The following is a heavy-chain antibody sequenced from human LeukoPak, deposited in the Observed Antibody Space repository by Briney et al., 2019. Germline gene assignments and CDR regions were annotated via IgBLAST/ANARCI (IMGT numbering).Heavy chain of an antibody. Sequence: PGGSLRLSCAASGFTFSNAWMSWVRQAPGKGLEWVGRIKSKTDGGTTDYAAPVKGRFTISRDDSKSTLYLQMNSLKTEDTAVYYCTTDPASYNWIAYYYHYMDVWGKGTTVTVSS. D-gene: IGHD1-1*01. V-gene: IGHV3-15*01. CDR2: IKSKTDGGTT. J-gene: IGHJ6*03. CDR1: GFTFSNAW. CDR3: TTDPASYNWIAYYYHYMDV.